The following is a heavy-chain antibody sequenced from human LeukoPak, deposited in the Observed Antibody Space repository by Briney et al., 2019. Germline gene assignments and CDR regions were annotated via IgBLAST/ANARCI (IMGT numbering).Heavy chain of an antibody. CDR3: ARVEHDYGDYFDY. CDR1: GFTFSSYW. J-gene: IGHJ4*02. V-gene: IGHV3-7*01. CDR2: IKQDGSEK. Sequence: PGGSLRLSCAASGFTFSSYWMSWVRQAPGKGLEWVANIKQDGSEKYYVDSVKGRFTISRDNAKNSLYLQMSSLRAEDTAVYYCARVEHDYGDYFDYWGQGTLVTVSS. D-gene: IGHD4-17*01.